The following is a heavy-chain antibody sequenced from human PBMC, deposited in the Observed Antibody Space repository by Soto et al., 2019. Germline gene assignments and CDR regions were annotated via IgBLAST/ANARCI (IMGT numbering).Heavy chain of an antibody. CDR2: IIPIFGTA. CDR1: GGTFSSYA. CDR3: ARGPVRFLEWFHMGGFDY. Sequence: ASVKVSCKASGGTFSSYAISWVRQAPGQGLEWMGGIIPIFGTANYAQKFQGRVTITADESTSTAYMELSSLRSEDTAVYYCARGPVRFLEWFHMGGFDYWGQG. V-gene: IGHV1-69*13. J-gene: IGHJ4*02. D-gene: IGHD3-3*01.